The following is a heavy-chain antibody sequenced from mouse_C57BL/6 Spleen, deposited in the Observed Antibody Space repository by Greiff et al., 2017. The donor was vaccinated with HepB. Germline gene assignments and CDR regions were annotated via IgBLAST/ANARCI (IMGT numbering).Heavy chain of an antibody. V-gene: IGHV1-52*01. CDR3: AREGDEGYPFAY. CDR2: IDPSDSET. Sequence: VQLQQPGAELVRPGSSVKLSCKASGYTFTSYWMHWVKQRPRQGLEWIGNIDPSDSETPSNQKFKDKATLTLDKSSSTAYMQLSSLTSEDSAGYYCAREGDEGYPFAYWGQGTLVTVSA. CDR1: GYTFTSYW. J-gene: IGHJ3*01. D-gene: IGHD2-3*01.